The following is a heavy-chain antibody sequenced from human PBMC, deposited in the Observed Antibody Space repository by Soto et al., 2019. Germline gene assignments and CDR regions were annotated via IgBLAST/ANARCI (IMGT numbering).Heavy chain of an antibody. D-gene: IGHD2-15*01. Sequence: SETLSLTCTVSGGSISSYYWSWIRQPPGKGLEWIGYIYYSGSTNYNPSLKSRVTISVDTSKNQFSPKLSSVTAADTAVYYCARTVVVAATTPYYFDYWGQGTLVTVSS. CDR2: IYYSGST. V-gene: IGHV4-59*12. CDR1: GGSISSYY. J-gene: IGHJ4*02. CDR3: ARTVVVAATTPYYFDY.